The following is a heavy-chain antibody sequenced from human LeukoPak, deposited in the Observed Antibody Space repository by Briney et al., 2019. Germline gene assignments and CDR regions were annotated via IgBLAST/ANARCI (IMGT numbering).Heavy chain of an antibody. Sequence: SVKVSCKASGGTFSSYAISWVRQAPGQGLEWTGGIIPIFGTANYAQKFQGRVTITADKSTSTAYMELSSLRSEDTAVYYCARDRGSGFPNHGFDPWGQGTLVTVSS. D-gene: IGHD6-19*01. J-gene: IGHJ5*02. CDR2: IIPIFGTA. CDR3: ARDRGSGFPNHGFDP. CDR1: GGTFSSYA. V-gene: IGHV1-69*06.